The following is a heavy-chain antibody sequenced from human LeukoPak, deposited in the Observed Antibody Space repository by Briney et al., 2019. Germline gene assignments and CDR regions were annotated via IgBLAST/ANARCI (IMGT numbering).Heavy chain of an antibody. D-gene: IGHD6-19*01. CDR2: VSCFNGDT. CDR3: ARDPTNTSGRYAYFDF. Sequence: APVTVSCTASGYTFNHHGISWVRQAPGQGLEWMGWVSCFNGDTHYAQKFQGRVTMTRDTYTTTAYMELRSLRSDDTALYYCARDPTNTSGRYAYFDFWGQGTLVTVSS. J-gene: IGHJ4*02. CDR1: GYTFNHHG. V-gene: IGHV1-18*01.